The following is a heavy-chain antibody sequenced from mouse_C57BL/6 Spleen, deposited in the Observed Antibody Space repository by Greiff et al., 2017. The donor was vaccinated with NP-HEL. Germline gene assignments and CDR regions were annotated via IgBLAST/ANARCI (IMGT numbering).Heavy chain of an antibody. CDR2: IKPYNGTT. D-gene: IGHD2-5*01. J-gene: IGHJ2*01. CDR1: GYSFTDYN. Sequence: VPLQQSGPELVKPGASVKISCKASGYSFTDYNMNWVKQSNGKSLEWIGVIKPYNGTTSYNQKFKGKATLTVDQASSTAYQQLNSLTTEDSAVYYCARENSNTFDYWGQGTTLTVSS. V-gene: IGHV1-39*01. CDR3: ARENSNTFDY.